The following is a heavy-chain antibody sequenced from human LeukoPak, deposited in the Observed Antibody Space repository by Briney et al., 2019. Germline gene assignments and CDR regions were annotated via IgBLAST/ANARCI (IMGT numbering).Heavy chain of an antibody. CDR3: ARYSISCHGRDFCWFDP. CDR2: IYYSGNT. D-gene: IGHD2-2*01. J-gene: IGHJ5*02. Sequence: SETLSLTCTVSGGSISSSSYYWGWIRQPPGKGLEWIGNIYYSGNTYYNPSLKSRVTISVDTSKNQFSLKLSSVTAADTAVYYCARYSISCHGRDFCWFDPWGQGTLVTVSS. V-gene: IGHV4-39*07. CDR1: GGSISSSSYY.